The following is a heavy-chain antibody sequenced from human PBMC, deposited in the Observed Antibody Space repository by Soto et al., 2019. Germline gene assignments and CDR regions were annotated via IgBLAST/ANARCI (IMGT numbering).Heavy chain of an antibody. CDR1: GGSFSGYY. CDR3: ARKTIAAAGAGWFDP. V-gene: IGHV4-34*01. D-gene: IGHD6-13*01. CDR2: INHSGST. J-gene: IGHJ5*02. Sequence: SETLSLTCAVYGGSFSGYYWSWIRQPPGKGLEWIGEINHSGSTKYNPSLKSRVIMSVDTSKNQFSLKLSSVTAADTAVYYCARKTIAAAGAGWFDPWGQGTLVTVSS.